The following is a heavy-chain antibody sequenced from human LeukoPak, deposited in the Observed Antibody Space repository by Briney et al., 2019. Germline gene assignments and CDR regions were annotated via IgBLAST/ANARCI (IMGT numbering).Heavy chain of an antibody. J-gene: IGHJ6*02. Sequence: PGGSLRLSCAGSGYTFSTYGMQWVRQAPGKELEWVEVIAYDGSNKYYADSVKGRLTISRDNSKNTLYLQMNSLRAEDTAVYYCAKDLSQYSSGWYPQYYYFYGMDLWGLGTTVTVSS. V-gene: IGHV3-30*18. CDR2: IAYDGSNK. D-gene: IGHD6-19*01. CDR1: GYTFSTYG. CDR3: AKDLSQYSSGWYPQYYYFYGMDL.